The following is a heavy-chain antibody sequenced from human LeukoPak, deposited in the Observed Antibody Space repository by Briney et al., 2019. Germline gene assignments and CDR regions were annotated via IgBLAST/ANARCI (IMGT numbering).Heavy chain of an antibody. CDR1: GFTFSSYW. CDR2: INSDGSST. CDR3: AREGGGSSGYDAFDI. D-gene: IGHD3-22*01. V-gene: IGHV3-74*01. Sequence: GGSLRLSCAASGFTFSSYWMHWVRQAPGKGLVWVSRINSDGSSTSYADSVKGRFTISRDNAKNTLYLQMNSLRAEDTAVYYCAREGGGSSGYDAFDIWGQGTMVTVSS. J-gene: IGHJ3*02.